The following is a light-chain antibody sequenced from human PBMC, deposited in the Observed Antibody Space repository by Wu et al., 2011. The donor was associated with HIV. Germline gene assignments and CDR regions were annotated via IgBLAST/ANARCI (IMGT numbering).Light chain of an antibody. Sequence: SSGESVSLSCRASQTVGDMSVAWYQQKTRPGSQAPHLWYINRATGIGDRFSGSGSGTDFTLTINRLEPEDFAVYYCKLYGSSPYTFGQGTKLEIK. J-gene: IGKJ2*01. CDR2: YI. CDR3: KLYGSSPYT. V-gene: IGKV3-20*01. CDR1: QTVGDMS.